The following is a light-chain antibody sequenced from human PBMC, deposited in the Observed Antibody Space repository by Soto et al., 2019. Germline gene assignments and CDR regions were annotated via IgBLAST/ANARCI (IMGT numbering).Light chain of an antibody. CDR2: WAS. CDR3: HHYNSWPYT. V-gene: IGKV4-1*01. CDR1: QSVVYSSNNKNY. Sequence: DIVMTQSPDSLAGSLGERITINCKSSQSVVYSSNNKNYLAWYQQKPGQPPKLIIYWASTRESGVPDRFSGSGSGTDFTLTISSLQSEDVAVYYCHHYNSWPYTFGQGTKVDIK. J-gene: IGKJ2*01.